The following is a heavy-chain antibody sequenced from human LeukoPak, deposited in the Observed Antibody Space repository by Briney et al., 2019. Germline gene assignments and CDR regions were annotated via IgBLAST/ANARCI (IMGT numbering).Heavy chain of an antibody. Sequence: PGGSLRLSCAASGFTFSSYDMHWVRQAPGKGLEGVAFIRYDGDNKYYADSVKGRFTISRDNSKNTLYLQMNSLRAEDTAVYYCARDWRASGTFDYWGQGTLVTVSS. V-gene: IGHV3-30*02. CDR3: ARDWRASGTFDY. CDR1: GFTFSSYD. J-gene: IGHJ4*02. D-gene: IGHD1-26*01. CDR2: IRYDGDNK.